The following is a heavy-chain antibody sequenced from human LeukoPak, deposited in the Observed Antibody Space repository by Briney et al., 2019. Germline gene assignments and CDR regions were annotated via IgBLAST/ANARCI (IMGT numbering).Heavy chain of an antibody. J-gene: IGHJ4*02. CDR3: ARVYRITMVRGVIYFDY. V-gene: IGHV4-39*07. Sequence: SETLSLTCTVSGDSISSSVYYWGWIRQPPGKGLEWIGEINHSGSTNYNPSLKSRVTISVDTSKNQFSLKLSSVTAADTAVYYCARVYRITMVRGVIYFDYWGQGTLVTVSS. CDR1: GDSISSSVYY. D-gene: IGHD3-10*01. CDR2: INHSGST.